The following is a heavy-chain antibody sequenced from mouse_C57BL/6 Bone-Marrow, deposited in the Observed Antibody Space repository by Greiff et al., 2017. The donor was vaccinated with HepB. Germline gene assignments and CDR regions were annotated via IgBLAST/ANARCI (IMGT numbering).Heavy chain of an antibody. CDR3: ARGEGITTVVATCDY. J-gene: IGHJ2*01. D-gene: IGHD1-1*01. V-gene: IGHV1-72*01. CDR2: IDPNSGGT. Sequence: QVQLQQPGAELVKPGASVKLSCKASGYTFTSYWMHWVKQRPGRGLEWIGRIDPNSGGTKYNEKFKSKATLTVDKPSSTAYMQLSSLTSEDSAVYYCARGEGITTVVATCDYWGQGTTLTVSS. CDR1: GYTFTSYW.